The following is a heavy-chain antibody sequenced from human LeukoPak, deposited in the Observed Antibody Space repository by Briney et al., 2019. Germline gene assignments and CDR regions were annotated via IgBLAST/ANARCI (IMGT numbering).Heavy chain of an antibody. D-gene: IGHD3-9*01. CDR2: ISGSGGST. J-gene: IGHJ4*02. CDR1: GFTFSSYA. V-gene: IGHV3-23*01. Sequence: PGGSLRLSCAASGFTFSSYAMSWVRQAPGKGLEWVSAISGSGGSTYYADSVKGRFTISRDNSKNTLYLQMNSLRAEDTAVYYCAKDPRYFDWPHPAPPEFDYWGQGTLVTVSS. CDR3: AKDPRYFDWPHPAPPEFDY.